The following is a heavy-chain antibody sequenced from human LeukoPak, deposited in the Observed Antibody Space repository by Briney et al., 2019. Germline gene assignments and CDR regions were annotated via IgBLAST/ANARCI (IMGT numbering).Heavy chain of an antibody. V-gene: IGHV3-11*01. CDR2: ISSSGSTI. CDR1: RFTFSDYY. Sequence: GGSLRLSCAASRFTFSDYYMSWIRQAPGKGLEWVSYISSSGSTIYYADSVKGRFTISRDNAKNSLYLQMNSLRAEDTAVYYRARDPIAVASHFDYWGQGTLVTVSS. J-gene: IGHJ4*02. CDR3: ARDPIAVASHFDY. D-gene: IGHD6-19*01.